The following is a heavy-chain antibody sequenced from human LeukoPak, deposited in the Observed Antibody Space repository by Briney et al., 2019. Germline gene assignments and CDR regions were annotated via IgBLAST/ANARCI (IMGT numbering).Heavy chain of an antibody. Sequence: SETLSLTCTVSGGSISSYYWSWIRQPPGKGLEWIGYIYYSGSTNYNPSLKSRVTMSVDTSKNQFSLKLSSVTAADTAVYYCARDGRIVVVPAATHDDAFDIWGQGTVVTVSS. CDR2: IYYSGST. V-gene: IGHV4-59*12. J-gene: IGHJ3*02. CDR3: ARDGRIVVVPAATHDDAFDI. D-gene: IGHD2-2*01. CDR1: GGSISSYY.